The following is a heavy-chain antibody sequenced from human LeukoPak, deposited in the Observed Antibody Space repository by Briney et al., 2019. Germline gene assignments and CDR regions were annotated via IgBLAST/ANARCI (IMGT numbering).Heavy chain of an antibody. CDR3: ARDPYSGNYGAYYYYYMDV. CDR1: GFTFSTYA. Sequence: GRSLRLSCAASGFTFSTYAMDWVRQAPGKGLEWVSYLSSRSSVIYHADAAKGRFTITRDNAKNSLYLQMNSLRVEDTAVYYCARDPYSGNYGAYYYYYMDVWGKGTTVTISS. CDR2: LSSRSSVI. D-gene: IGHD1-26*01. V-gene: IGHV3-48*04. J-gene: IGHJ6*03.